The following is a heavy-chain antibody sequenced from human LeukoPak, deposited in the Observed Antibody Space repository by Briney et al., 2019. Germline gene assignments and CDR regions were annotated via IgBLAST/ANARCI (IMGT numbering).Heavy chain of an antibody. Sequence: GGSLRLSCAASGFTLSTYAMSWVRQTPGKGLEWVAATSSSDAGTYHADSVKGRFTISRDNSKNTLYLQMNSLRAEDTAVYYCARGIEVGSGYMDVWGKGTTVTISS. V-gene: IGHV3-23*01. CDR3: ARGIEVGSGYMDV. CDR2: TSSSDAGT. J-gene: IGHJ6*03. CDR1: GFTLSTYA. D-gene: IGHD3-22*01.